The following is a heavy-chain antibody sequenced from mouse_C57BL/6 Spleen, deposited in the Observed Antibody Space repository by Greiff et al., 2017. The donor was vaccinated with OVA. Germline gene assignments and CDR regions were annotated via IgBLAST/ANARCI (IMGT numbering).Heavy chain of an antibody. Sequence: EVQRVESGPGMVKPSQSLSLTCTVTGYSITSGYDWHWIRHFPGNKLEWMGYISYSGSTNYNPSLKSRISITHDTSKNHFFLKLNSVTTEDTATYYCARDRDGSIDYWGQGTTLTVSS. J-gene: IGHJ2*01. CDR3: ARDRDGSIDY. CDR1: GYSITSGYD. D-gene: IGHD1-1*01. CDR2: ISYSGST. V-gene: IGHV3-1*01.